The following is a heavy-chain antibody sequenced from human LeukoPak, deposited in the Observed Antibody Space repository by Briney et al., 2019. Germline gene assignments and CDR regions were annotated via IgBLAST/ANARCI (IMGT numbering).Heavy chain of an antibody. CDR3: APACLRWVQGVIITWSGFDP. V-gene: IGHV1-24*01. D-gene: IGHD3-10*01. J-gene: IGHJ5*02. CDR1: GYTLTELS. CDR2: FDPEDGET. Sequence: GASVKVSCKVSGYTLTELSMHWVRQAPGKGLEWMGGFDPEDGETIYAQKFQGRVTMTEDTSTDTAYMELSSLRSEDTAVYYCAPACLRWVQGVIITWSGFDPWGQGTLVTVSS.